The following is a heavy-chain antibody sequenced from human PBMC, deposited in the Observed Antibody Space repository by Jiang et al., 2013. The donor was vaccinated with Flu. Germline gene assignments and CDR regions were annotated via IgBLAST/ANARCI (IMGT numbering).Heavy chain of an antibody. V-gene: IGHV3-33*01. CDR2: IWYDGSNK. Sequence: VQLLESGGGVVQPGRSLRLSRAASGFTFSSYGMHWVRQAPGKGLEWVAVIWYDGSNKYYADSVKGRFTISRDNSKNTLYLQMNSLRAEDTAVYYCARDSLRYFDFNSGLYGMDVWGQGTTVTVSS. CDR3: ARDSLRYFDFNSGLYGMDV. CDR1: GFTFSSYG. J-gene: IGHJ6*02. D-gene: IGHD3-9*01.